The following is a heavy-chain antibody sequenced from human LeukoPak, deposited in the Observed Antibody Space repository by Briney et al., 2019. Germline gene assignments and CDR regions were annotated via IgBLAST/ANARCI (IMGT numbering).Heavy chain of an antibody. CDR1: GYNFISSG. J-gene: IGHJ5*02. Sequence: ASVKVSCKASGYNFISSGVTWVRQAPGQGLEWMGWISPYNGNTNFAQKLQGRVTMTEDTSTDTAYMELSSLRSEDTAVYYCATAPTLTGTTPKPENWFDPWGQGTLVTVSS. V-gene: IGHV1-18*04. CDR2: ISPYNGNT. D-gene: IGHD1-20*01. CDR3: ATAPTLTGTTPKPENWFDP.